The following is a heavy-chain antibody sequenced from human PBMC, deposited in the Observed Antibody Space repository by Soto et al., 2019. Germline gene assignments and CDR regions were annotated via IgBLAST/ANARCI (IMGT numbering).Heavy chain of an antibody. CDR2: IYYSGST. Sequence: SETLSLTCTVSCGSISSYYWSWIRQPPGKGLEWIGYIYYSGSTNYNPSLKSRVTISVDTSKNQFSLKLSSVTAADTAVYYCARCLEEYYYYMDVWGKGTTVTVSS. V-gene: IGHV4-59*01. CDR1: CGSISSYY. J-gene: IGHJ6*03. CDR3: ARCLEEYYYYMDV. D-gene: IGHD3-16*01.